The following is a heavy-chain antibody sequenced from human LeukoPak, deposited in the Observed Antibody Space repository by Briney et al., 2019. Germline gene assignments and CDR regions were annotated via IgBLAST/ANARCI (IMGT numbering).Heavy chain of an antibody. V-gene: IGHV1-2*02. J-gene: IGHJ4*02. CDR2: IKPNSGGT. CDR3: ARGGGVIFGVLND. D-gene: IGHD3-3*01. Sequence: SVKVSCKASGYTFTDYYMHWVRQAPGQGLEWMGWIKPNSGGTIYAQKFQGRVTMTSDTSISTAYMDLSRLRSDDTAMYYCARGGGVIFGVLNDWGQGTLVTVSP. CDR1: GYTFTDYY.